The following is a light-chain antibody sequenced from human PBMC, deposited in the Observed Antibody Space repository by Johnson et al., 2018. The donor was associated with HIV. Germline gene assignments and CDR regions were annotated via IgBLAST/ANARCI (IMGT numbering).Light chain of an antibody. Sequence: QSVLTQPPSVSAAPGQKVTISCSGSNSNIGNNYVSWYQQLPGTAPKLLIYDNNKRPSGIPDRFSGSKSATSAALGITGLQTGDEADYYCGTWDNSLSAYVFGTGTKVTVL. CDR1: NSNIGNNY. CDR3: GTWDNSLSAYV. V-gene: IGLV1-51*01. CDR2: DNN. J-gene: IGLJ1*01.